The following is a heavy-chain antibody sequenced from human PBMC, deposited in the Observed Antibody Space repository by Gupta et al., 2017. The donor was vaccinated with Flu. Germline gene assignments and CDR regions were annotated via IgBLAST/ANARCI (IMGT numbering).Heavy chain of an antibody. CDR1: GSTFSSSY. Sequence: EMQLVESGGGLVQPGGSLRLSCAASGSTFSSSYLQCVRQAPGLGLVWVSRINPDGSSTTYAESVKGRITISRDNGNNTLYLQMNSLGDDDTAVDDCATVTSGCWGQGTLVTVSS. D-gene: IGHD4-17*01. V-gene: IGHV3-74*03. CDR3: ATVTSGC. CDR2: INPDGSST. J-gene: IGHJ4*02.